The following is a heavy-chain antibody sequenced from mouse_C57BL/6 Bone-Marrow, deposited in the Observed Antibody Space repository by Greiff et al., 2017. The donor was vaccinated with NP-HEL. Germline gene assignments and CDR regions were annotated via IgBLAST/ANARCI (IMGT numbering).Heavy chain of an antibody. CDR2: IDHENGDT. CDR1: GFNIKDDY. CDR3: TTFIYYDYDGYYFDY. Sequence: VQLQQSGAELVRPGASVKLSCTASGFNIKDDYMHWVKQRPEQGLEWIGWIDHENGDTEYASKFQGKATITADTSSNTAFLQLSSLTSEDTAVYYGTTFIYYDYDGYYFDYWGQGTTLTVSS. J-gene: IGHJ2*01. V-gene: IGHV14-4*01. D-gene: IGHD2-4*01.